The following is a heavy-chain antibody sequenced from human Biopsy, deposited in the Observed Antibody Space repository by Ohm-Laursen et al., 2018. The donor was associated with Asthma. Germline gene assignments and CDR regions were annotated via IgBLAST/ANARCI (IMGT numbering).Heavy chain of an antibody. CDR1: GFTFSSYA. V-gene: IGHV3-23*01. CDR2: ISGDAQRT. Sequence: GSLRLSCTASGFTFSSYALSWVRQAPGKGLEWVSGISGDAQRTYYEDSVKGRFTISRDNSKNTIYLQLNGLRAEDTAVYYCAKDWKSLYVQYFFEYWGQGTLVTVSS. J-gene: IGHJ4*02. D-gene: IGHD5/OR15-5a*01. CDR3: AKDWKSLYVQYFFEY.